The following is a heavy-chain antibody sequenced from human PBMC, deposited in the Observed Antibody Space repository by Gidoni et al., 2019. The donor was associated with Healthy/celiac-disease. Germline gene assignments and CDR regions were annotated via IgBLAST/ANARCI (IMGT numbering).Heavy chain of an antibody. Sequence: QVQLQESGPGLVKPSETLSLTCTVCGGSISSYYWGWIRQPPGKGLEWIGYIYYSGSTNYTPPLKSRVTISVHTSKNQFSLKLSSVTAADTAVYYCARGGVLWFGELLYAGGFDYWGQGTLVTVSS. CDR3: ARGGVLWFGELLYAGGFDY. CDR1: GGSISSYY. D-gene: IGHD3-10*01. V-gene: IGHV4-59*01. J-gene: IGHJ4*02. CDR2: IYYSGST.